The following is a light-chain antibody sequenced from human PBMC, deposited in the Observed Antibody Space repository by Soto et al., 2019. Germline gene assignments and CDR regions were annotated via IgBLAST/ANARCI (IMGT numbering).Light chain of an antibody. J-gene: IGKJ4*01. Sequence: DSQMTQSPSSLYASVGDRVTITCQASQDITNYLKWYQQKPGKAPQLLIYDASNLETGVPSRFSGSGSGTDFTFTISSLQPEDSATYYCQRYDYLPLTFGEGTKVE. CDR3: QRYDYLPLT. V-gene: IGKV1-33*01. CDR1: QDITNY. CDR2: DAS.